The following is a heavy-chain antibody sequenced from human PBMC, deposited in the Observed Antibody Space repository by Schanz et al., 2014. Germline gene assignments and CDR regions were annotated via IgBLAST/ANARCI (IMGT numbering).Heavy chain of an antibody. V-gene: IGHV1-18*04. CDR3: ARDRRRYCSTASCLHDNWFDP. CDR1: GYTFTSDS. CDR2: ISTFRNEDT. J-gene: IGHJ5*02. Sequence: QVQLVQSWAEVKGPGASVKVSCKASGYTFTSDSMHWVRQAPGQGPEFMGWISTFRNEDTNSAQRFQGRLTMTTDTSTGTAYMELRSLRSDDTAVYYCARDRRRYCSTASCLHDNWFDPWGQGTLVIVSS. D-gene: IGHD2-2*01.